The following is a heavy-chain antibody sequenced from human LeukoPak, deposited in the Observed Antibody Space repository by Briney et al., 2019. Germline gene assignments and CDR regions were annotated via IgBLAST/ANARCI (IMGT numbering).Heavy chain of an antibody. Sequence: ASVKVSCKASGYTCTSYGISWVRQAPGQGLEWMGWISAYNGNTNYAQKLQGRVTMTTDTSTSTAYMELRSLRSDDTAVYYCAATVNYYYYMDVWGKGTTVTVSS. J-gene: IGHJ6*03. CDR2: ISAYNGNT. V-gene: IGHV1-18*01. CDR1: GYTCTSYG. D-gene: IGHD4-11*01. CDR3: AATVNYYYYMDV.